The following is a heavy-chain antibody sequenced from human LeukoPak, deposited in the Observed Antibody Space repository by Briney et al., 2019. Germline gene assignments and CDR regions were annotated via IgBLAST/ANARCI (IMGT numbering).Heavy chain of an antibody. CDR2: VKQDGTEK. Sequence: GGSLRLSCAASGFSVKTNFMGWVRQTPGKGLEWAANVKQDGTEKYYWDSVTGRFTISRDNAKKSVYLQMNSLRVEDTGLYYCTRDTGGSGSYPDYWGQGTLVTVSS. CDR3: TRDTGGSGSYPDY. D-gene: IGHD1-26*01. CDR1: GFSVKTNF. J-gene: IGHJ4*02. V-gene: IGHV3-7*01.